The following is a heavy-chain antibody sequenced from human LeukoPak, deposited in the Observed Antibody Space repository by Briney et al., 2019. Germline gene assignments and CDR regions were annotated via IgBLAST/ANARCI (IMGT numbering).Heavy chain of an antibody. Sequence: SETLSLTCGVFGGSLGGYYWTRIRQSPGKGLEWIGEIDHSGSANYNPSLKSRVTIVIDTAMDQFSLKLISVTAADAAVYYCTRWCSTDTCRKFDPWGQGTLVTVSS. CDR3: TRWCSTDTCRKFDP. J-gene: IGHJ5*02. CDR1: GGSLGGYY. D-gene: IGHD2-2*01. CDR2: IDHSGSA. V-gene: IGHV4-34*01.